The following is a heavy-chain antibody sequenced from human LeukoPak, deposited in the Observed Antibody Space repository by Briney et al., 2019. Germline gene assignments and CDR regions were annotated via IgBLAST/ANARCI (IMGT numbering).Heavy chain of an antibody. V-gene: IGHV3-74*01. J-gene: IGHJ4*02. CDR2: ISSDESST. CDR3: AREGGSFLRYFDS. CDR1: GFTFSSYA. Sequence: GGSLRLSCAASGFTFSSYAMHWVRHAPGEGLVWVSRISSDESSTNYADSVKGRFTISRDNTKNTLYLQMNSLRAEDTAVYFCAREGGSFLRYFDSWGQGTLVTVSS. D-gene: IGHD1-26*01.